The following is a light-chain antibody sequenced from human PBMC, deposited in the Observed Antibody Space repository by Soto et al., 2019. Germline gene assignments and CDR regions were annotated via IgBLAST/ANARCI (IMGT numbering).Light chain of an antibody. CDR2: DAS. J-gene: IGKJ1*01. Sequence: DIQMTQSPSTLSASVGDRVTITCRASQSISSWLAWYQQKPGNAPKLLIYDASSLESGVPSRFSGSGSATEFTLTISSMQPDDFATYYCQQCNTFWTFGQGTNVDIK. CDR1: QSISSW. CDR3: QQCNTFWT. V-gene: IGKV1-5*01.